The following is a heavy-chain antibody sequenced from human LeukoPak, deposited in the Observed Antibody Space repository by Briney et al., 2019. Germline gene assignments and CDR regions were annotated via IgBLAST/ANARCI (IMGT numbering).Heavy chain of an antibody. CDR3: ARNHYYDSKGAFDI. D-gene: IGHD3-22*01. V-gene: IGHV3-21*01. J-gene: IGHJ3*02. Sequence: PGGSLRLSCAASGITFNSYTMNWVRQAPGKGLEWVSSISSSSSYIYYAASVKGRFTISRDNAKNSLYLQMNRLRAEDTAVYYCARNHYYDSKGAFDIWGQGTMVTVSS. CDR2: ISSSSSYI. CDR1: GITFNSYT.